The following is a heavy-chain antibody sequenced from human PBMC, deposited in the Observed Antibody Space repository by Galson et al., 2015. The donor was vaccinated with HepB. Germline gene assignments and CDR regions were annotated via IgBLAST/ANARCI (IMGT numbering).Heavy chain of an antibody. Sequence: SLRLSCAASGFTFDDYGMSWVRQAPGKGLEWVSGINWNGGSTGYADSVKGRFTISRDNAKNSLYLQMNSLRAEDTALYYCARRDCSSTSCTNYYFDYWGQGTLVTVSS. CDR1: GFTFDDYG. D-gene: IGHD2-2*01. CDR3: ARRDCSSTSCTNYYFDY. CDR2: INWNGGST. V-gene: IGHV3-20*04. J-gene: IGHJ4*02.